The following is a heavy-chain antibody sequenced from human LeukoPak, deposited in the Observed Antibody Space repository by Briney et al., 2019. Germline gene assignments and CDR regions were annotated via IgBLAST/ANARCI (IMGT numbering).Heavy chain of an antibody. D-gene: IGHD5-24*01. CDR1: GGSITGYS. Sequence: SETLSLTCTVSGGSITGYSWTWVRQPAGRRLEWIGRIYSGGSTNYNPPLKSRVTMSVDTSKNQFSLKLSSVTAADTAVYYCATGRDADSARGYYDMDVWGQGTTVTVSS. J-gene: IGHJ6*02. CDR3: ATGRDADSARGYYDMDV. V-gene: IGHV4-4*07. CDR2: IYSGGST.